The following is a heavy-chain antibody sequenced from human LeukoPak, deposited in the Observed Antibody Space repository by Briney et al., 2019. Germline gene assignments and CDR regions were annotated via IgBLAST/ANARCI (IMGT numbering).Heavy chain of an antibody. CDR3: ARLGIAAAGTLGGSEFGY. V-gene: IGHV5-51*01. CDR2: IYPGDSDT. D-gene: IGHD6-13*01. J-gene: IGHJ4*02. CDR1: GYSFTSYW. Sequence: GESLKISCKGSGYSFTSYWIGWVRQMPGKGLEWMGIIYPGDSDTRYSPSFQGQVTISADKSISTAYLQWSSLKASDTAMYYCARLGIAAAGTLGGSEFGYWGQGTLVTVSS.